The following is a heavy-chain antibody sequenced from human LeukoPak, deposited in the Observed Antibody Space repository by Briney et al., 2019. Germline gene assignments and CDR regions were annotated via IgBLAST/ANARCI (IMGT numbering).Heavy chain of an antibody. CDR1: GFTFSIYG. CDR2: IWNDGSNK. V-gene: IGHV3-33*01. D-gene: IGHD3-10*01. J-gene: IGHJ4*02. CDR3: ARASGPFDY. Sequence: PGRSLRLSCAASGFTFSIYGMHWVRQAPGKGLEWVAVIWNDGSNKYYADSVKGRFTISRDNSKNTLYLQMNSLRAEYTAVYSCARASGPFDYWGQGTLVTVSS.